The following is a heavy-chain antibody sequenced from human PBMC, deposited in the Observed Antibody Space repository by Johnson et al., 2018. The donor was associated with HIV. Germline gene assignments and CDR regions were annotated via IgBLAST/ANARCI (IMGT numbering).Heavy chain of an antibody. CDR2: ISSDGSTI. CDR1: GFTFSSYA. CDR3: TGRDLLRAFDV. J-gene: IGHJ3*01. D-gene: IGHD2-15*01. V-gene: IGHV3-48*04. Sequence: EVQLVESGGGVVQPGGSLRLSCAASGFTFSSYAMSWIRQAPGKGLEWISYISSDGSTIDYADSVKGRFTISRDNGNNSLYLQMNSLRAEDAAVYYCTGRDLLRAFDVWGHGTMVTVSS.